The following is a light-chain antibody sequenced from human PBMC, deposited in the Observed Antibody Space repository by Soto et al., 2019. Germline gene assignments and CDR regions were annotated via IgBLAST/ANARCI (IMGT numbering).Light chain of an antibody. Sequence: QLVLTQPPSASGTPGQRVTISCSGSSSNIGSNAVNWYRQLPGTAPKLLIYGNNQRPSGVPDRFSGSKSGTSASLAISGLQSEDEADYYCAAWDDSLNGWVFGGGTKLTVL. CDR1: SSNIGSNA. J-gene: IGLJ3*02. CDR2: GNN. V-gene: IGLV1-44*01. CDR3: AAWDDSLNGWV.